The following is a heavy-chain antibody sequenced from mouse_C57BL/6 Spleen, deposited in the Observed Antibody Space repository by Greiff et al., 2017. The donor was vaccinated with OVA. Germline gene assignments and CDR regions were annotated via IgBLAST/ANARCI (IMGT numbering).Heavy chain of an antibody. V-gene: IGHV2-2*01. CDR1: GFSLTSYG. J-gene: IGHJ4*01. CDR2: IWSGGST. Sequence: QVQLKQSGPGLVQPSQSLSITCTVSGFSLTSYGVHWVRQSPGKGLEWLGVIWSGGSTDYYAAFISRLSIRKDNSKSQVFFKMNSLQADDTAIYYCARSLYYYYAMDYWGQGTSVTVSS. D-gene: IGHD2-1*01. CDR3: ARSLYYYYAMDY.